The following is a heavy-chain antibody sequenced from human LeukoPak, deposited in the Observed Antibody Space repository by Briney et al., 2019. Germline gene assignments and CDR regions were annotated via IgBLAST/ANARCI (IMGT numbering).Heavy chain of an antibody. Sequence: PGGSLRLSCAAAGFTVSTSAMSWVRQAPGKGLEWVSGISGSGGGTYYADSVKGRFSISRDISKNTLYLQMNSPRAEDTAIYYCAKDGKTRNWNYFQAKPVYWGQGTLVTVSS. J-gene: IGHJ4*02. CDR1: GFTVSTSA. CDR3: AKDGKTRNWNYFQAKPVY. CDR2: ISGSGGGT. D-gene: IGHD1-7*01. V-gene: IGHV3-23*01.